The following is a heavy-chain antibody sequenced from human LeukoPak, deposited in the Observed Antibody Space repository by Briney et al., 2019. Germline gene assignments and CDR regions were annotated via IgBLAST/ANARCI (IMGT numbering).Heavy chain of an antibody. J-gene: IGHJ4*02. CDR3: AKNVVFTRYFDS. D-gene: IGHD2-2*01. V-gene: IGHV3-23*01. CDR2: ISGGGRTT. Sequence: GGSLRLSCAASGFTFTNHAMSWVRQAPGKGLQWIAVISGGGRTTAYADSVKDRFTVSRDNSMNTLSLHMDSLRVEDTAIYYCAKNVVFTRYFDSWGQGTLVTVSS. CDR1: GFTFTNHA.